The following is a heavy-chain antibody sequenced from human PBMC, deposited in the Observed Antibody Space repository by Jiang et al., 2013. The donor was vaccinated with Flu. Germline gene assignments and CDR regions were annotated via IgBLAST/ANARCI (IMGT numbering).Heavy chain of an antibody. D-gene: IGHD6-19*01. J-gene: IGHJ4*02. Sequence: LLKPSETLSLTCTVSGGSISSSSYDWGWIRQPPGKGLEWTGSISYGGSTYYNPSLKSRVTISVDTSKNQFSLNLSSLTAADTAVYYCARQGIAVAGYGYFDSWGQ. CDR3: ARQGIAVAGYGYFDS. CDR2: ISYGGST. CDR1: GGSISSSSYD. V-gene: IGHV4-39*07.